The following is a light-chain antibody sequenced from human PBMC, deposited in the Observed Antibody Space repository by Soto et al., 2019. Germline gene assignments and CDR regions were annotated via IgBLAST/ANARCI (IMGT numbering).Light chain of an antibody. CDR3: QQHYRWPET. Sequence: EIVLTQSPGTLSLSPGERATLSCRASQSVTNFLAWYQQKPGQSPSLLIYNASHRATGIPARFSGSGSGTDFTLTFSSLEPEDFAVYYCQQHYRWPETFGQGTKV. CDR2: NAS. V-gene: IGKV3-11*01. J-gene: IGKJ1*01. CDR1: QSVTNF.